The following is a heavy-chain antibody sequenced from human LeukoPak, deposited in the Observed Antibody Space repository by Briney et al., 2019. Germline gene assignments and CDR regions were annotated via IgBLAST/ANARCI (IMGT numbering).Heavy chain of an antibody. CDR3: AAVQVGANYYFDY. Sequence: SVKVSCKASGFTSTSSAMQWVRQARGQRLEWIGWIVVGSGNTNYAQKFQERVTITRDMSTNRAYMELSSLRSEDTAVYYCAAVQVGANYYFDYWGQGTLVTVSS. CDR1: GFTSTSSA. V-gene: IGHV1-58*02. CDR2: IVVGSGNT. J-gene: IGHJ4*02. D-gene: IGHD1-26*01.